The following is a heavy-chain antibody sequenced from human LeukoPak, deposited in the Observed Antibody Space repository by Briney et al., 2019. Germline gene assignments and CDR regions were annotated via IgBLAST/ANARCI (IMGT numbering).Heavy chain of an antibody. D-gene: IGHD2-15*01. V-gene: IGHV1-69*05. CDR3: ARGLGYRSGGSCYSVGWFDP. J-gene: IGHJ5*02. CDR1: GGTFSSYA. Sequence: SVKVSCKASGGTFSSYAISWVRQAPGQGLEWMGRIIPIFGTANYAQKFQGRVTITTDESTSTAYMELSSLRSEDTAVYYCARGLGYRSGGSCYSVGWFDPWGQGTLVTVSS. CDR2: IIPIFGTA.